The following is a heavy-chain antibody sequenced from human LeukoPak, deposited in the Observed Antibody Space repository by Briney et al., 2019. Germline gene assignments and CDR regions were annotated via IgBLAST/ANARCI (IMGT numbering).Heavy chain of an antibody. Sequence: GASVKVSCKASGGTFSSYAIRWVRQAPGQGLEWMGIINPSGGSTSYAQKFQGRVTMTRDTSTSTVYMELSSLRSEDTAVYYCASSAAIPSYYYGMDVWGQGTTVTVSS. V-gene: IGHV1-46*01. CDR3: ASSAAIPSYYYGMDV. D-gene: IGHD2-2*02. CDR2: INPSGGST. J-gene: IGHJ6*02. CDR1: GGTFSSYA.